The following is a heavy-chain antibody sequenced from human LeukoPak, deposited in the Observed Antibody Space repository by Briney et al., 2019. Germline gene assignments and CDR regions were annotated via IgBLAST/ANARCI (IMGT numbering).Heavy chain of an antibody. D-gene: IGHD3-10*01. Sequence: SETLSLTCTVSGGSISSSSYYWGWIRQPPGKGLEWIGSIYYSGSTYYNPSLKSRVTISVDTSKNQFSLKLSSVTAADTAVYYCARDIWFGELLYLDYWGQGTLVTVSS. CDR2: IYYSGST. CDR1: GGSISSSSYY. CDR3: ARDIWFGELLYLDY. V-gene: IGHV4-39*07. J-gene: IGHJ4*02.